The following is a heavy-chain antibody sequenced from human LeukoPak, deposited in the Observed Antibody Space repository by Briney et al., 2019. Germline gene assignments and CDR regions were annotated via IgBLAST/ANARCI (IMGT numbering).Heavy chain of an antibody. CDR2: IRGGGAP. V-gene: IGHV3-23*01. D-gene: IGHD6-19*01. CDR1: GFTFSSSA. J-gene: IGHJ5*02. Sequence: GGSLRLSCAASGFTFSSSAMNWVRQAPGKGLQWVSSIRGGGAPVYADSVKGRFTISRDDFKSTVFLQMDSLRPEDTAVYYCARCTIGDGSGWCTWFAPWGQGTLVTVSS. CDR3: ARCTIGDGSGWCTWFAP.